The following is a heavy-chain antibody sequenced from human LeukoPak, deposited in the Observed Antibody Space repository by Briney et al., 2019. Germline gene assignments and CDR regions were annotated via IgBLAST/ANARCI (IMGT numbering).Heavy chain of an antibody. CDR2: ISAYNGNT. Sequence: ASVKVSCKASGYSFTNYAISWVRQAPGQGLEWMGWISAYNGNTNYAQKLQGRVTMTTDTSTSTAYMELRSLRSDDTAVYYCARDVRAASGGSCYSCYYYGMDVWGQGTTVTVSS. D-gene: IGHD2-15*01. CDR1: GYSFTNYA. CDR3: ARDVRAASGGSCYSCYYYGMDV. J-gene: IGHJ6*02. V-gene: IGHV1-18*01.